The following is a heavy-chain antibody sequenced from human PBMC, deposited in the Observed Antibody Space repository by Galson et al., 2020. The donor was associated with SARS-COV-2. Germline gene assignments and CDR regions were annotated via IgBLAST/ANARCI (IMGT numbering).Heavy chain of an antibody. D-gene: IGHD3-22*01. V-gene: IGHV4-34*01. J-gene: IGHJ6*02. CDR1: RGSFSNIY. Sequence: PSETLSLTCAVYRGSFSNIYWTWIRQPPEKGLEWIGEINHTGTTNCNPSLKSRVTISADTSKNQFSLKVRSVTAADTAVYYCARGLMIGGSFYGMDVWGLGTTVTVSS. CDR2: INHTGTT. CDR3: ARGLMIGGSFYGMDV.